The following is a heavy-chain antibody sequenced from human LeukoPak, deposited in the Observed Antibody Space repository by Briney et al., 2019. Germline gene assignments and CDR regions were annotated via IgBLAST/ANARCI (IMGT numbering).Heavy chain of an antibody. CDR2: ISPSGGTI. V-gene: IGHV3-48*03. J-gene: IGHJ5*02. CDR1: GFAFSNYE. D-gene: IGHD2-2*01. Sequence: GGSLRLSCAASGFAFSNYEMNWVRQAPGKGMEWVSYISPSGGTITYADSVKGRFTISRDNAKNSLYLQMNSLGAEDTAVYYCVRVRYCSSTNCHGGWFDPWGQGTLVTVSS. CDR3: VRVRYCSSTNCHGGWFDP.